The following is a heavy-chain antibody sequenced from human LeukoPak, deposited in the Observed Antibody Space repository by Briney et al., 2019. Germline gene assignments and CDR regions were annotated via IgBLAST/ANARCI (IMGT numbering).Heavy chain of an antibody. CDR2: ISSSSSTR. D-gene: IGHD3-10*01. J-gene: IGHJ4*02. CDR1: GFTLGSYS. Sequence: HTGGSLRLSCAASGFTLGSYSMNWVRQAPGKGLEWVSYISSSSSTRYYADSVKGRFTISRDNAKNSLFLQMNRLRAEDTAVYYCARDYYGSGSYDYWGQGTLVTVSS. V-gene: IGHV3-48*01. CDR3: ARDYYGSGSYDY.